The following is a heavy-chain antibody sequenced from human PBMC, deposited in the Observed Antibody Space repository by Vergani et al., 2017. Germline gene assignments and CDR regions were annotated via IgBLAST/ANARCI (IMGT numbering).Heavy chain of an antibody. D-gene: IGHD5-12*01. CDR2: ISGRGGST. CDR1: GFSFSSYA. CDR3: AKSRGGYFDY. J-gene: IGHJ4*02. V-gene: IGHV3-23*01. Sequence: EVQLLESGGGLVQPGGSLRLSCAASGFSFSSYAMSWVRQAPGKGLEWVSGISGRGGSTYYADSVKGRFTISRDISKNTLDLQMNSLRAEDTAVYYCAKSRGGYFDYWGQGTLVTVSS.